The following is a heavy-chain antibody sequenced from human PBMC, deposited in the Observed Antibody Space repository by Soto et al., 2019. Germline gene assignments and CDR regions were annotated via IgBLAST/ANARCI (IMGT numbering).Heavy chain of an antibody. CDR1: GGSISSGGYY. V-gene: IGHV4-31*03. CDR3: ARAPYYYGSGSYYSQYNWFDP. Sequence: QVQLQESGPGLVKPSQTLSLTCTVSGGSISSGGYYWSWIRQHPGKGLEWIGYIYYSGSTYYNPSLKSRVTISVETSKNQFSLKLSSVTAADTAVYYCARAPYYYGSGSYYSQYNWFDPWGQGTLVTVSS. CDR2: IYYSGST. J-gene: IGHJ5*02. D-gene: IGHD3-10*01.